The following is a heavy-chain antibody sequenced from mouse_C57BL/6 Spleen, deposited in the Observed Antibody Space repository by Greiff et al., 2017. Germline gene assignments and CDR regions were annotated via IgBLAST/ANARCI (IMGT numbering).Heavy chain of an antibody. CDR3: AREKLGQNAMDY. CDR2: IYPGDGDT. J-gene: IGHJ4*01. D-gene: IGHD4-1*01. CDR1: GYAFSSYW. V-gene: IGHV1-80*01. Sequence: VQLHQSGAELVKPGASVKISCKASGYAFSSYWMNWVKQRPGKGLEWIGQIYPGDGDTNYNGKFKGKATLTADKSSSTAYMQLSSLTSEDSAVYFCAREKLGQNAMDYWGQGTSVTVAS.